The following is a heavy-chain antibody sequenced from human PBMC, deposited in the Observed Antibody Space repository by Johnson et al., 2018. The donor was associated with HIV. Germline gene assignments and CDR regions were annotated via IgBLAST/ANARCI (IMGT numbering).Heavy chain of an antibody. CDR2: ISYAGSNK. CDR1: GFTFSSYT. Sequence: QMLLVESGGGVVQPGRSLRLSCAASGFTFSSYTIHWVRQAPGKGLEWVAVISYAGSNKYYADSVKGRFTISRDNSKNTLYLQMNSLRLEDTAIYYCARQKARGSVDYTDAFDLCGQGTMVTVSS. D-gene: IGHD4-11*01. CDR3: ARQKARGSVDYTDAFDL. J-gene: IGHJ3*01. V-gene: IGHV3-30*04.